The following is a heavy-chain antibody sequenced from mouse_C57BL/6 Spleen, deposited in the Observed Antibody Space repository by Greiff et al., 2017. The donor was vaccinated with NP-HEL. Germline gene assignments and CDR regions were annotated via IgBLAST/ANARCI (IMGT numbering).Heavy chain of an antibody. J-gene: IGHJ4*01. V-gene: IGHV5-4*01. CDR3: ASEQDYDYDEGHYYAMDY. Sequence: LVESGGGLVKPGGSLKLSCAASGFTFSSYAMSWVRQTPEKRLEWVATISYGGSYTYYPDNVKGRFNIARDNAKNNLYQQMSHLKSEDTAMYYCASEQDYDYDEGHYYAMDYWGQGTSVTVSS. CDR1: GFTFSSYA. D-gene: IGHD2-4*01. CDR2: ISYGGSYT.